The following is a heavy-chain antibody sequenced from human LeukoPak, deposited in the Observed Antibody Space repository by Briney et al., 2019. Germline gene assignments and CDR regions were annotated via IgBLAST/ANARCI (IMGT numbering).Heavy chain of an antibody. CDR3: ARYHPPRAFDI. Sequence: ASVKVSCKASGGTFSSYAISWVRQALGQGLEWMGGIIPIFGTANYAQKFQGRVTITTDESMSTAYMELSSLGSEDTAVYYCARYHPPRAFDIWGQGTMVTVSS. J-gene: IGHJ3*02. V-gene: IGHV1-69*05. CDR2: IIPIFGTA. CDR1: GGTFSSYA.